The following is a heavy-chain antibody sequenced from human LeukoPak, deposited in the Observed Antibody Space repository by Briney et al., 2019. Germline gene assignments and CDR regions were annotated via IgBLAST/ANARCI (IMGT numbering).Heavy chain of an antibody. D-gene: IGHD4-17*01. CDR1: GHTFTGYY. CDR2: INANSGDT. J-gene: IGHJ4*02. Sequence: ASVKVSCKASGHTFTGYYMHWVRQAPGQGLEWMGWINANSGDTNYAQKFQGRVTMTRDTSISTAYMELSRLRSDDTAVYYCARGGPGTVTYYFDYWGQGTLVTVSS. CDR3: ARGGPGTVTYYFDY. V-gene: IGHV1-2*02.